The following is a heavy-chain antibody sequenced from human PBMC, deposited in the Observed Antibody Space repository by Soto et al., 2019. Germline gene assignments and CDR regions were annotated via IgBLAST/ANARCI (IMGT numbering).Heavy chain of an antibody. CDR2: INWNGGST. CDR1: GFTFDDYA. J-gene: IGHJ4*02. V-gene: IGHV3-20*04. Sequence: EVQLVESGGGVVRPGGSLRLCCVASGFTFDDYAMSWVRQVPGKGLEWVSGINWNGGSTHYADSVKGRCTISRDNAKNSLYLQMNSLRDEDTAFYYCSKSQSPMVRGVIEAFDFWGQGTLVPVSS. CDR3: SKSQSPMVRGVIEAFDF. D-gene: IGHD3-10*01.